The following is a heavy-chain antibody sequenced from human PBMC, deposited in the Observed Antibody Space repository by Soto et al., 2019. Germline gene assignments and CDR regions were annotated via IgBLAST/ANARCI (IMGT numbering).Heavy chain of an antibody. D-gene: IGHD5-18*01. Sequence: GGSLRLSCAASGFTFSSYAMHWVRQAPGKGLEWVAVISYDGSNKYYADSVKGRFTISRDNSKNTLYLQMNSLRAEDTAVYYCASPRGYSYEFDYWGQGTLVTVSS. CDR1: GFTFSSYA. J-gene: IGHJ4*02. CDR3: ASPRGYSYEFDY. CDR2: ISYDGSNK. V-gene: IGHV3-30-3*01.